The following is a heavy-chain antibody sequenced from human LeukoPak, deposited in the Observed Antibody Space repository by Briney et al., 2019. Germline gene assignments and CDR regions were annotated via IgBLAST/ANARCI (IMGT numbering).Heavy chain of an antibody. CDR3: ARDFDY. Sequence: GGSLRLSCAVSGLTFSSYGFHWVRQAPDKGLEWVAVIWYDGSKTYYADSVKGRFTISRDDSKNILFLQMNSLRVEDTAHYYCARDFDYWGQGTLVTVSS. CDR2: IWYDGSKT. CDR1: GLTFSSYG. V-gene: IGHV3-33*01. J-gene: IGHJ4*02.